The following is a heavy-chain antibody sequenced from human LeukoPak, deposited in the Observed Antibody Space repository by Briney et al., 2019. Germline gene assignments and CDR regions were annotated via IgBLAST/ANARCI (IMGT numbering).Heavy chain of an antibody. D-gene: IGHD6-13*01. V-gene: IGHV3-15*01. CDR2: IKSKTDGGTT. J-gene: IGHJ4*02. CDR1: GFTFSNAW. CDR3: TTDEVAAGPFDY. Sequence: GGSLRLSCAASGFTFSNAWMSWVRQAPGKGLEWVGRIKSKTDGGTTDYAAPVKGIFTISRDDSKNTLYLQMNSLKTEDTAVYYCTTDEVAAGPFDYWGQGTLVTVSS.